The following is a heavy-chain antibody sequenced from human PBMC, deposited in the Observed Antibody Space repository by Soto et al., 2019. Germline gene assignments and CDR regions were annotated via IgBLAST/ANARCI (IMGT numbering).Heavy chain of an antibody. V-gene: IGHV1-69*13. D-gene: IGHD3-9*01. Sequence: SVKVSCKASGGTFSSYAISWVRQAPGQGLEWMGGIIPIFGTANYAQKIQGRVKITADESTSTAYMELSSMRSEDKDEYYCTRDPPPLEFTNYDILTGYYWDYYYYGMDVWGQGTTVTVSS. CDR1: GGTFSSYA. J-gene: IGHJ6*02. CDR3: TRDPPPLEFTNYDILTGYYWDYYYYGMDV. CDR2: IIPIFGTA.